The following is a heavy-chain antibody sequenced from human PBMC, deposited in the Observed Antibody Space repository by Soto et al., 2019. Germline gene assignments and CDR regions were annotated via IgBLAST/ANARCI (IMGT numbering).Heavy chain of an antibody. D-gene: IGHD2-2*01. Sequence: GGSLRLSCAASGFTFSSYAMSWVRQAPGKGLEWVSAISGSGGSTYYADSVKGRFTISRDNSKNTLYLQMNSLRAEDTAVYYCATGFVGSTSFDYWGQGTLVTVSS. CDR1: GFTFSSYA. CDR2: ISGSGGST. J-gene: IGHJ4*02. V-gene: IGHV3-23*01. CDR3: ATGFVGSTSFDY.